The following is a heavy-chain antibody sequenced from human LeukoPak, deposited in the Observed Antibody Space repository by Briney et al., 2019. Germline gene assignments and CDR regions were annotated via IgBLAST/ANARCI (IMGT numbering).Heavy chain of an antibody. CDR3: ARGRGYPSFDYYYYYGMDV. V-gene: IGHV4-59*01. Sequence: SETLSLTCTVSGASISSYCWSWIRQPPGKGLEWIGYVCYSGNTNYNPSLKTRVTMSVDTSKNQFSLKLSSVTAADTAVYYCARGRGYPSFDYYYYYGMDVWGQGTTVTVSS. D-gene: IGHD3-16*02. CDR1: GASISSYC. J-gene: IGHJ6*02. CDR2: VCYSGNT.